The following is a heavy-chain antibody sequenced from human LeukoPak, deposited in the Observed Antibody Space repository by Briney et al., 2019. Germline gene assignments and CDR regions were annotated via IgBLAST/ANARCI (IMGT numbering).Heavy chain of an antibody. CDR2: IIPIFGTA. D-gene: IGHD3-3*01. CDR1: GGTFSSYA. J-gene: IGHJ5*02. Sequence: SVKVSYKASGGTFSSYAISWVRQAPGQGLERMGGIIPIFGTANYAQKFQGRVTITADESTSTAYMELSSLRSEDTAVYYCARNRITIFGVVIIPNNWFDPWGQGTLVTVSS. V-gene: IGHV1-69*01. CDR3: ARNRITIFGVVIIPNNWFDP.